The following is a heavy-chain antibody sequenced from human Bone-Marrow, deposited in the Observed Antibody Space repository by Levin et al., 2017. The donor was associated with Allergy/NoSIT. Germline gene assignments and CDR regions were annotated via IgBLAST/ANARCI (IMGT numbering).Heavy chain of an antibody. V-gene: IGHV3-30*04. D-gene: IGHD2-21*01. CDR1: GFTFTSHS. CDR2: ISSDGSNI. Sequence: GESLKISCAASGFTFTSHSMHWVRQAPGKGLEWVTFISSDGSNIHYADSVKGRFTISRDNSKNTLYLQINSLRPEDTSVYYCARALYCGGPEVEERECGMDVWGQGTTVTVSS. J-gene: IGHJ6*02. CDR3: ARALYCGGPEVEERECGMDV.